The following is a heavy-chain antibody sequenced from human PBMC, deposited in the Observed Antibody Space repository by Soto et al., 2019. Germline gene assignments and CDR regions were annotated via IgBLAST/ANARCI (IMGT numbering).Heavy chain of an antibody. V-gene: IGHV3-15*01. CDR1: GFSFSNAW. Sequence: GGSLRLSCAASGFSFSNAWMSWVRQAPGKGLEWVGRIKSKTDGGTTDYAAPVKGRFTISRDDSKNTLYLQMNSLKTEDTAVYYCTTSTGSGWYAFGYWGQRTLVTVSS. D-gene: IGHD6-19*01. CDR2: IKSKTDGGTT. CDR3: TTSTGSGWYAFGY. J-gene: IGHJ4*02.